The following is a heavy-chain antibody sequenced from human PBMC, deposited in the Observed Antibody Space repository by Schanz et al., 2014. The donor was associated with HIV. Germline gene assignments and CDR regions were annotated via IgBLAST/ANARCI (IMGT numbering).Heavy chain of an antibody. V-gene: IGHV3-30*19. CDR3: AKGYGDYYRYFDP. CDR1: GFTFRNFG. Sequence: QEQLVESGGGVVQPGKSLRLACAASGFTFRNFGMHWVRQAPGKGLEWVAVISYDGSKKYYADSVKGRFTISRDNSRNTLYLQMNPLRAEDTAVYYCAKGYGDYYRYFDPWGRGTLVTVSS. D-gene: IGHD4-17*01. CDR2: ISYDGSKK. J-gene: IGHJ2*01.